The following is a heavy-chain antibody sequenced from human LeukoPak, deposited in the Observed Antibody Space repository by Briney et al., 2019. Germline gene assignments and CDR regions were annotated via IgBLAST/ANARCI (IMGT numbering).Heavy chain of an antibody. V-gene: IGHV3-33*08. CDR2: IQSDVSSE. CDR1: GFTLRSYT. CDR3: AREYSGRCIHAFHS. D-gene: IGHD6-13*01. Sequence: TGGSLRLSCAASGFTLRSYTMNWVRQAPGKGLEWVAFIQSDVSSEYYAESVKGRFTVSRDNSKDMVYLQMNSLRVEDTAVYYCAREYSGRCIHAFHSWGQGTTVTVSS. J-gene: IGHJ3*02.